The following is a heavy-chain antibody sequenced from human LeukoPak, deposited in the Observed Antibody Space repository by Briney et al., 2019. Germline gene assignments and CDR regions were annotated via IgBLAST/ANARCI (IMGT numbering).Heavy chain of an antibody. V-gene: IGHV3-23*01. J-gene: IGHJ5*02. D-gene: IGHD3-22*01. CDR3: AKDRDSSGRWAVP. CDR2: ISGSGGST. CDR1: GLTFSNYA. Sequence: GGSLRLSCAASGLTFSNYAMSWVRQAPGKGLEWVSAISGSGGSTYYADSARGRFTISRDNSKNTLYLQMNTLRVEDRAVYYCAKDRDSSGRWAVPWGQGTLVTVSS.